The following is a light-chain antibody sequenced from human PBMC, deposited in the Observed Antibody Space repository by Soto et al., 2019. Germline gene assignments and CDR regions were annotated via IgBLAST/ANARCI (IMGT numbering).Light chain of an antibody. V-gene: IGKV3-20*01. J-gene: IGKJ1*01. CDR3: KQYGSSWT. CDR1: QSVSRNF. Sequence: EIVLTQSPGTLSLSPGERATLSCRASQSVSRNFLAWYQQKPGQTPRLIIYGASSRATGIPDRFSGSGSGTDFTLTINRLEPEDFALYYCKQYGSSWTFGQGTKVEIK. CDR2: GAS.